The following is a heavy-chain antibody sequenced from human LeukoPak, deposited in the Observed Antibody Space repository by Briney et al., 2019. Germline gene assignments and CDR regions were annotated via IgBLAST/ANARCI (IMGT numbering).Heavy chain of an antibody. CDR1: GFTFSSYG. V-gene: IGHV3-30*02. D-gene: IGHD3-10*01. CDR2: IRYDGSNK. Sequence: GGSLRLSCAASGFTFSSYGMHWVRQAPGKGLEWVAFIRYDGSNKYYADSVKGRFTISRDNSKNTLYLQMNSLRAEDTAVYYCARVRVPYDSGSYRGLDIWGQGTMVTVSS. J-gene: IGHJ3*02. CDR3: ARVRVPYDSGSYRGLDI.